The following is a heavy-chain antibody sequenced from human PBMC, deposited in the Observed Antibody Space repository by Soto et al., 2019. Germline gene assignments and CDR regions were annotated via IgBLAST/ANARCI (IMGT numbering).Heavy chain of an antibody. J-gene: IGHJ4*02. Sequence: EVQLVESGGGLVQPGGSLRLSCAASGFTFSDHYMDWVRQAPGKGLEWVGRTRNKANSYTTEYAASVKGRFTISRDDSKSSLYMQMNSLKTEDTAVYYCASSWGSYYGGDYWGQGTLVTVSS. V-gene: IGHV3-72*01. CDR1: GFTFSDHY. CDR3: ASSWGSYYGGDY. CDR2: TRNKANSYTT. D-gene: IGHD1-26*01.